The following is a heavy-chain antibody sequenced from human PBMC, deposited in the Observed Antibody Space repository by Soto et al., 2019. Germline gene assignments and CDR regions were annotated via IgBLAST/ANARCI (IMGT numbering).Heavy chain of an antibody. D-gene: IGHD2-8*01. CDR1: GYTFTSYG. CDR2: ISAYNGNT. J-gene: IGHJ6*02. CDR3: ARDGGDIVLMVYAIPYYYGMDV. Sequence: ASVKVSCKASGYTFTSYGISWVRQAPGQGLEWMRWISAYNGNTNYAQKLQGRVTMTTDTSTSTAYMELRSLRSDDTAVYYCARDGGDIVLMVYAIPYYYGMDVWGQGTTVTVSS. V-gene: IGHV1-18*01.